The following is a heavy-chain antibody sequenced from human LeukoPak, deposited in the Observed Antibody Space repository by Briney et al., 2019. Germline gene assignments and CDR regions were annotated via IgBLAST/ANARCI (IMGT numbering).Heavy chain of an antibody. D-gene: IGHD2-2*01. J-gene: IGHJ6*04. CDR2: ISSRGGTI. CDR3: ARVQGECSSTTCLVRSVDV. V-gene: IGHV3-48*02. CDR1: GFMFSSYS. Sequence: KAGGSLRLSCAASGFMFSSYSMNWVRQAPGKGLEWVSYISSRGGTIYYADSVKGRFTMSRDNGKNLVFLQMKGLRDEDTAMYYCARVQGECSSTTCLVRSVDVWGKGTTVSVSS.